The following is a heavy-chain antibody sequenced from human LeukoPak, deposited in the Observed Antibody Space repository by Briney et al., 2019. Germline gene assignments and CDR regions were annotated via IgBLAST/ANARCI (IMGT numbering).Heavy chain of an antibody. J-gene: IGHJ6*03. CDR2: ISYDGSNK. Sequence: TGGSLRLSCAASGFSFSSYTIHWVRQAPGKGLEWLAVISYDGSNKYYADSVKGRFTISRDNSKNMLYLQMNSLRVEDTAVYYCARDPYSSSSVFFYYYMNVWGKGTTVTVSS. CDR3: ARDPYSSSSVFFYYYMNV. V-gene: IGHV3-30-3*01. CDR1: GFSFSSYT. D-gene: IGHD6-6*01.